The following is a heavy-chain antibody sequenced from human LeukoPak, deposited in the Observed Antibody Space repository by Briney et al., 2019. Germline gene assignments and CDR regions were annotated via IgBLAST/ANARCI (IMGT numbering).Heavy chain of an antibody. CDR3: ARDNIVVVPAANYYYMDI. Sequence: GRSLRLSCAVSGFTFSNYGIHWVRQAPGKGLEWVSVISYDGTNKYYADSVKGRFTISRDNAKNSLYLQMNSLRAEDTAVYYCARDNIVVVPAANYYYMDISGKGTTVTVSS. CDR2: ISYDGTNK. CDR1: GFTFSNYG. J-gene: IGHJ6*03. V-gene: IGHV3-30*03. D-gene: IGHD2-2*01.